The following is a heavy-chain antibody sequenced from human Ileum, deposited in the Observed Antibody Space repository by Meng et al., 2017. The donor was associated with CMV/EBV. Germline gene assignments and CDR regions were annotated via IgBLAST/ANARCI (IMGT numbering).Heavy chain of an antibody. Sequence: GGSLRLSCAASGFTFSSYGMHWVRQAPGKGLEWVAVIWYDGSNKYYADSVKGRFTISRDNSKNTLYLQMNSLRAEDTAVYYCAKDLEDSGSYQDNNWFDPWGQGTLVTVSS. CDR2: IWYDGSNK. V-gene: IGHV3-33*06. J-gene: IGHJ5*02. CDR1: GFTFSSYG. D-gene: IGHD1-26*01. CDR3: AKDLEDSGSYQDNNWFDP.